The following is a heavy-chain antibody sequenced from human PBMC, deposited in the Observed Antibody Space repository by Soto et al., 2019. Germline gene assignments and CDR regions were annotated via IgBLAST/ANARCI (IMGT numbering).Heavy chain of an antibody. CDR3: ARWSNDKILDY. CDR1: GFTFSSHG. Sequence: QVQLVESGGGVVQTGRSLRLSCAASGFTFSSHGMHWVRQAPGKGLEWVAVIWYDGSNKYYADSVKGRFSISRDNSKNTLFLQMNSLRAEDTAVYYFARWSNDKILDYWGQVTLVTVSS. V-gene: IGHV3-33*01. J-gene: IGHJ4*02. CDR2: IWYDGSNK. D-gene: IGHD3-10*01.